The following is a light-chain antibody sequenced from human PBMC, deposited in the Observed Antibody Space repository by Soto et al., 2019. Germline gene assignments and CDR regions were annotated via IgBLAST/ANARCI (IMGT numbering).Light chain of an antibody. Sequence: IVLTHSPVTLSLSPGQRATLSCRARQSVSILLDWYQQKPGQAPRLLIYGTASRATGIPERFSGSGSGTDFTLTISRLEPEDFAVFYCQQYGSSITFGQGTRLEI. V-gene: IGKV3-20*01. CDR1: QSVSIL. J-gene: IGKJ5*01. CDR3: QQYGSSIT. CDR2: GTA.